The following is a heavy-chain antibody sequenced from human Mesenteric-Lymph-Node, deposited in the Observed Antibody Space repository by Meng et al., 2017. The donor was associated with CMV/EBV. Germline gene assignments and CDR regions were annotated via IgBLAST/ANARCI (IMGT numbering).Heavy chain of an antibody. Sequence: CAASGFTFGSYAMSWVRQAPGKGLEWVSGISGDGTSPYYADSVKGRFTISRDNSKNTVYLQVHSLRVEDTAVYYCAMSHSGWFYHYDHWGRGTLVTVSS. V-gene: IGHV3-23*01. CDR3: AMSHSGWFYHYDH. CDR1: GFTFGSYA. CDR2: ISGDGTSP. D-gene: IGHD6-19*01. J-gene: IGHJ4*02.